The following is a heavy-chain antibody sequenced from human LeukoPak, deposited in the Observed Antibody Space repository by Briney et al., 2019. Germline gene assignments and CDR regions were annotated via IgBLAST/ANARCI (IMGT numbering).Heavy chain of an antibody. CDR1: GYTFTSYY. D-gene: IGHD2-2*01. V-gene: IGHV1-46*01. J-gene: IGHJ4*02. CDR3: ARGPSPSYCSSTSCYLAYFDY. CDR2: INPSGGST. Sequence: ASVKVSCKASGYTFTSYYMHWVRQAPGQGLEWMGIINPSGGSTSYAQKFQGRVTMTRDTSTSTVYMELSSLRSEDTAVYYCARGPSPSYCSSTSCYLAYFDYWGQGTLVTVSS.